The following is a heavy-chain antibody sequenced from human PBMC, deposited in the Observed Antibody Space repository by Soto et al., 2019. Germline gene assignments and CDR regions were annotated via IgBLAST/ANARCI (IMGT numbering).Heavy chain of an antibody. J-gene: IGHJ4*02. V-gene: IGHV1-3*01. CDR3: ARSPSMVPFDY. CDR1: GYTFTSYA. CDR2: INAGNGNT. D-gene: IGHD3-10*01. Sequence: VASVKVSCKASGYTFTSYAMHWVRQAPGQRLEWMGWINAGNGNTKYSQKFQGRVTITRDTSASTAYMELSSLRSEDTAVCYCARSPSMVPFDYWGQGTLVTVSS.